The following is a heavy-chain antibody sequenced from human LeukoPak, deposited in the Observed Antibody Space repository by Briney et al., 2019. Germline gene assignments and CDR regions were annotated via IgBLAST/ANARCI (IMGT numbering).Heavy chain of an antibody. J-gene: IGHJ5*01. CDR2: ISGYNANT. Sequence: ASVKVSCKGSGYSFIKFGISWVRQAPGQGLEWMGWISGYNANTDSAQKFQDRVTMTTDNSVTTAYLELRSLRSDDTAVYFCVRVGSAYGDPLEFDFWGQGTLVTVSS. CDR3: VRVGSAYGDPLEFDF. D-gene: IGHD4-17*01. V-gene: IGHV1-18*01. CDR1: GYSFIKFG.